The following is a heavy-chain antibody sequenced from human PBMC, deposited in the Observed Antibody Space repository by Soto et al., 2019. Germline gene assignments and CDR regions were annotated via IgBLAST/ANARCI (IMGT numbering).Heavy chain of an antibody. CDR2: IYYSGSA. J-gene: IGHJ5*02. CDR1: GGSISSGGYY. Sequence: QVQLQESGPGLVKPSQTLSLTCTVSGGSISSGGYYWSWIRQHPGKGLEGIGYIYYSGSAYYHPSLKSRLTISVDPSNNQFSLRLSSVTAPDTAVYYCARDAGGWYHLLSPWFDPWGQGTLVTVSS. D-gene: IGHD2-2*01. CDR3: ARDAGGWYHLLSPWFDP. V-gene: IGHV4-31*03.